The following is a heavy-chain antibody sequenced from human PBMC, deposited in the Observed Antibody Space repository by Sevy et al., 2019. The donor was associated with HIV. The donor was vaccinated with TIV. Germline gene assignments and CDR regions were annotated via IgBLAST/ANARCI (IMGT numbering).Heavy chain of an antibody. CDR3: VRVLWDVLVVPAATPSPWLDS. D-gene: IGHD3-16*02. Sequence: GGSLRLSCAASGFNFDTFWMGWVRQAPGRGLEWVASIDRRGKERDHLDSLKGRFTISRDNAKNSLYLEMHSLKAEDTALYYCVRVLWDVLVVPAATPSPWLDSWGQGTLVTVSS. CDR1: GFNFDTFW. J-gene: IGHJ5*01. V-gene: IGHV3-7*01. CDR2: IDRRGKER.